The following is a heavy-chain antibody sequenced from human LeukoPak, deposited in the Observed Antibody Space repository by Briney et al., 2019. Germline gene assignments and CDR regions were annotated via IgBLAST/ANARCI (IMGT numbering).Heavy chain of an antibody. CDR1: VYTFTSYY. J-gene: IGHJ5*02. V-gene: IGHV1-46*01. CDR3: ARDGGPCYSSDNWFDP. CDR2: INPSGGST. D-gene: IGHD6-25*01. Sequence: ASVKVSCKASVYTFTSYYMHWVRQAPRQGLVGMGIINPSGGSTSHAQKFQGRVTMTRDTSTSTVYMELSSLRSEDTAVYYCARDGGPCYSSDNWFDPWGQGTLVTVSS.